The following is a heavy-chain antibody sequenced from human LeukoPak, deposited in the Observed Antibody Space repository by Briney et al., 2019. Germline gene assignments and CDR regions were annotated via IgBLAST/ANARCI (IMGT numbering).Heavy chain of an antibody. CDR2: IYYSGST. J-gene: IGHJ5*02. Sequence: ETLSLTCTVSGGSISSSSYYWGWIRQPPGKGLEWIGSIYYSGSTHYNPSLKSRVTISVDTSKNQFSLKLSSVTAADTAVYYCARHLPPQQITGGHNWFDPWGQGTLVTVSS. CDR1: GGSISSSSYY. V-gene: IGHV4-39*01. D-gene: IGHD7-27*01. CDR3: ARHLPPQQITGGHNWFDP.